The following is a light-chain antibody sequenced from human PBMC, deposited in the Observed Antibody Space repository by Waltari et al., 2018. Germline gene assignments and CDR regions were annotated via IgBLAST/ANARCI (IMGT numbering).Light chain of an antibody. J-gene: IGKJ1*01. CDR3: QQYNSYPWT. V-gene: IGKV1-5*03. Sequence: DIQMTQSPSTLSASVGYRVTITCRASQSISSWLAWYQQKPGKAPKLLIYKASSLETGVPSRFSGSGSGTDFTLTISSLQPDDFATYYCQQYNSYPWTFGQGTKVEIK. CDR1: QSISSW. CDR2: KAS.